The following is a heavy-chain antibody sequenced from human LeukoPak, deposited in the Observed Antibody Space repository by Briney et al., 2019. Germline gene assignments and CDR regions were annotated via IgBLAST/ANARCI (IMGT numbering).Heavy chain of an antibody. V-gene: IGHV1-8*01. CDR3: AREALWFGHAFDI. CDR2: MNPNSGNT. J-gene: IGHJ3*02. D-gene: IGHD3-10*01. Sequence: GASVKVSCKASGYTFTSYDINWVRQATGQGLEWMGWMNPNSGNTGYAQKFQGRVTITRDTSASTAYMELSSLRSEDTAVYYCAREALWFGHAFDIWGQGTMVTVSS. CDR1: GYTFTSYD.